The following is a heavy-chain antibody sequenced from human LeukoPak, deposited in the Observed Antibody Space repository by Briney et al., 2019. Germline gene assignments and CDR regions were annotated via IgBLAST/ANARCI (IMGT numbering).Heavy chain of an antibody. D-gene: IGHD6-13*01. CDR2: INPNSGGT. CDR3: GRDSSSWYNY. J-gene: IGHJ4*02. CDR1: GYTFIGYY. V-gene: IGHV1-2*02. Sequence: ASVKVSCKASGYTFIGYYMHWVRQAPGQGLEWMGWINPNSGGTNYAQKFQGRVTMTRDTSISTAYMELSRLRSDDTAVYYCGRDSSSWYNYWGQGTLVTVSS.